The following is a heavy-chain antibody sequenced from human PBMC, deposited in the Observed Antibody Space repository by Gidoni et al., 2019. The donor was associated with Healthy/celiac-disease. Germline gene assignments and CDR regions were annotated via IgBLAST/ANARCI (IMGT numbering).Heavy chain of an antibody. Sequence: EVQLVESGGGLIQPGGSLRISCAVSGFIVSSNYMSWVPQAQGKGLEWVSVIYSGGSTYYADSVNGRFTHSRDNSKNTLYLQMNRLRAEDTAVYYCARRRSVVVTAISSWFFDLWGHGTLVTFSS. V-gene: IGHV3-53*01. CDR3: ARRRSVVVTAISSWFFDL. CDR1: GFIVSSNY. D-gene: IGHD2-21*02. CDR2: IYSGGST. J-gene: IGHJ2*01.